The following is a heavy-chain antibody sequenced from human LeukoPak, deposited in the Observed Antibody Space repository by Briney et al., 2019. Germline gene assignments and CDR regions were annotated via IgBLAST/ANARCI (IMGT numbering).Heavy chain of an antibody. D-gene: IGHD6-19*01. CDR3: ARVKSRRPITAVAGHDFDY. J-gene: IGHJ4*02. V-gene: IGHV4-34*01. CDR1: GGSFSGYY. Sequence: SETLSLTCAVYGGSFSGYYWSWIRQPPGNGLEWIGEINHSGSTNYNPSLKSRVTISVDKSKNQFSLKLSSVTAADTAVYYCARVKSRRPITAVAGHDFDYWGQGTLVTVSS. CDR2: INHSGST.